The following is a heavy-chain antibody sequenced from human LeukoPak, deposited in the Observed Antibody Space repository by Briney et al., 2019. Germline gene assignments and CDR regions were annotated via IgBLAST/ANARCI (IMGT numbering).Heavy chain of an antibody. D-gene: IGHD3-10*01. CDR1: GGSISSSSYY. Sequence: SETLSLTCTVSGGSISSSSYYWGWIRQPPGKGLEWIGSIYYSGSTYYNPSLKGRVTISVDTSKNQFSLKLSSVTAADTAVYYCARLENYGSGIYYYYGMDVWGQGTTVTVSS. CDR3: ARLENYGSGIYYYYGMDV. J-gene: IGHJ6*02. V-gene: IGHV4-39*01. CDR2: IYYSGST.